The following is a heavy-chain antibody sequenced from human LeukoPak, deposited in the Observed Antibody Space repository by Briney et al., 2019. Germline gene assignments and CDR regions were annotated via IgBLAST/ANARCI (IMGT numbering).Heavy chain of an antibody. J-gene: IGHJ4*02. CDR1: GYTFTGNY. V-gene: IGHV1-2*02. D-gene: IGHD2-2*01. CDR3: ARGAGTSWFDY. Sequence: ASVKVSCKPSGYTFTGNYLHWVRQAPGQGLEWVGWMNAISGVTFYAQNFQGRVPMTSDTSVTTAYMELSSLTSDDTAVYYCARGAGTSWFDYWGQGSLVSVSS. CDR2: MNAISGVT.